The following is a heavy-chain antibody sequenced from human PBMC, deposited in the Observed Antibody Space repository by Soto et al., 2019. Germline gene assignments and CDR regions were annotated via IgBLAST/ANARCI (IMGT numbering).Heavy chain of an antibody. V-gene: IGHV1-69*13. Sequence: SVKVSCKASGGTFSSYAISWVRQAPGQGLEWMGGIIPIFGTANYAQKFQGRVTITADESTSTAYMELSSLRSEDTAVYYCARNIVVVPAAIGAAPQSYGMDVWGQGTTVTVSS. CDR2: IIPIFGTA. D-gene: IGHD2-2*02. CDR1: GGTFSSYA. CDR3: ARNIVVVPAAIGAAPQSYGMDV. J-gene: IGHJ6*02.